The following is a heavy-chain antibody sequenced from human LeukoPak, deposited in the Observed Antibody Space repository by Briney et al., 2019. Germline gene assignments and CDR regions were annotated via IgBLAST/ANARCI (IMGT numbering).Heavy chain of an antibody. D-gene: IGHD5-12*01. CDR2: ITSGSSYI. V-gene: IGHV3-21*01. CDR1: GFTFSSYG. J-gene: IGHJ3*02. CDR3: ARDQGGYNAFDI. Sequence: GGSLRLSCAASGFTFSSYGMTWVRQAPGKGLEWVSLITSGSSYIYYADSVRGRFTISRDNAKTSLYLQLNNLRAEDTAVYYCARDQGGYNAFDIWGQGTMVTVSS.